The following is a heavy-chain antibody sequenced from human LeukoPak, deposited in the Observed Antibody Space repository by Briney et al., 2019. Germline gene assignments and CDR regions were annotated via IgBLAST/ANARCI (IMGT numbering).Heavy chain of an antibody. Sequence: GGSLRLSCAASGFTFDDYGMSWVRQAPGKGLEWVSGINWSGGSTGYADSVKGRFTISRDNAKNSLYLQMNSLRAEDTALYYCARVTASGRYYPSQHFDYWGQGTLVTVSS. CDR3: ARVTASGRYYPSQHFDY. CDR1: GFTFDDYG. V-gene: IGHV3-20*04. CDR2: INWSGGST. D-gene: IGHD1-26*01. J-gene: IGHJ4*02.